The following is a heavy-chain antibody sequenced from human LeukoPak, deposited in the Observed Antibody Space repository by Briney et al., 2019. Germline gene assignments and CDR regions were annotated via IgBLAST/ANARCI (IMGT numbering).Heavy chain of an antibody. V-gene: IGHV3-20*04. J-gene: IGHJ4*02. CDR3: ARDSYDSSGYYLEGYFDY. CDR1: GFTFDDYG. D-gene: IGHD3-22*01. Sequence: GGSLRLSCAASGFTFDDYGMSWVPQAPGRGLVWVSGINWNGGSTGYADYVKGRFTISRDNAKNSLYLQMNSLRAEDTALYYCARDSYDSSGYYLEGYFDYWGQGTLVTVSS. CDR2: INWNGGST.